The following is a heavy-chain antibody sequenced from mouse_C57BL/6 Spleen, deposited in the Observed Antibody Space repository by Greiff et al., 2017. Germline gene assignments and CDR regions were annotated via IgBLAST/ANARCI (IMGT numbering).Heavy chain of an antibody. CDR1: GFNIKDYY. CDR3: TTEGAQALYAMDD. D-gene: IGHD3-2*02. CDR2: IDPEDGDT. J-gene: IGHJ4*01. Sequence: EVQLQESGAELVRPGASVKLSCTASGFNIKDYYMHWVKQRPEQGLEWIGRIDPEDGDTEYAPKFQGKATMTADTSSNTAYLQLSSLTSEDTAVYYWTTEGAQALYAMDDWGQGTSVTVSS. V-gene: IGHV14-1*01.